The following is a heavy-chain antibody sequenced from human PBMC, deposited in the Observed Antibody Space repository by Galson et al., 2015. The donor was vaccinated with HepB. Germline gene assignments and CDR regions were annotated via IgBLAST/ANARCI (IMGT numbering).Heavy chain of an antibody. Sequence: SVKVSCKASGGAFSTYSINWVRHAPGHGLEWMGRITPLLGVTNYAQDFQGRVTVTADKSTSTVYMELSSLRPEDTAIYYCARGMTRGVSPFDYWGQGTSVSVSS. D-gene: IGHD3-10*01. CDR3: ARGMTRGVSPFDY. CDR1: GGAFSTYS. V-gene: IGHV1-69*02. J-gene: IGHJ4*02. CDR2: ITPLLGVT.